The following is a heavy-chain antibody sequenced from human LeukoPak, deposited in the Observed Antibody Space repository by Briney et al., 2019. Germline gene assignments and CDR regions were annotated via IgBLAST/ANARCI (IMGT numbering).Heavy chain of an antibody. Sequence: PSETLSLTCAVYGGSFSGYYWSCIRQPPGKGLEWIGEINHSGSTNYNPSLKSRVTISVDTSKNQFSLKLSSVTAADTAVYYCSRGRFTYSSSSEVWFDPWGQGTLVTVSS. CDR1: GGSFSGYY. V-gene: IGHV4-34*01. J-gene: IGHJ5*02. CDR2: INHSGST. CDR3: SRGRFTYSSSSEVWFDP. D-gene: IGHD6-6*01.